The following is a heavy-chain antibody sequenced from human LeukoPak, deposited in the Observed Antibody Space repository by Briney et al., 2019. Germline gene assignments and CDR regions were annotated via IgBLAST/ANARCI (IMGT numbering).Heavy chain of an antibody. CDR2: IWYDGSNK. Sequence: PGGSLRLSCAASGFTVSSNYMSWVRQAPGKGLEWVAVIWYDGSNKYYADSVKGRFTISRDNSKNTLYLQMNSLRAEDTAVYYCARDLIAGSGYYSYFDYWGQGTLVTVSS. V-gene: IGHV3-33*08. J-gene: IGHJ4*02. D-gene: IGHD3-10*01. CDR1: GFTVSSNY. CDR3: ARDLIAGSGYYSYFDY.